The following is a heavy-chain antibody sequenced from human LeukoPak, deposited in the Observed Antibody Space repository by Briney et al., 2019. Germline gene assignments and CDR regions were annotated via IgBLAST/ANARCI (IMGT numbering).Heavy chain of an antibody. D-gene: IGHD3-10*01. CDR2: IYYSGST. Sequence: SETLSLTCTVSGGXISGYYCNWIRQSPDKGLEWIGHIYYSGSTNYNPSLKSRVTISVDTSKNQFSLKLTSVTAADAAVYYCARHYMVRGATRYYFDYWGQGTLVSVSS. CDR3: ARHYMVRGATRYYFDY. CDR1: GGXISGYY. V-gene: IGHV4-59*08. J-gene: IGHJ4*02.